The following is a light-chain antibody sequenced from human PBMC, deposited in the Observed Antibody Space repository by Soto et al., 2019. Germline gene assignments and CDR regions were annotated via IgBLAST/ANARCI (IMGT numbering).Light chain of an antibody. Sequence: EIVLTQSPGTLSLSPGERSTLSCRASQSVSSSFLAWYQQKPGQAPRLLIYGASSRATGIPDRFSGSGSGTDFTLTISRLEHEDVAVYYCQQYGSSPRTFGQGTKVEIK. CDR2: GAS. J-gene: IGKJ1*01. V-gene: IGKV3-20*01. CDR1: QSVSSSF. CDR3: QQYGSSPRT.